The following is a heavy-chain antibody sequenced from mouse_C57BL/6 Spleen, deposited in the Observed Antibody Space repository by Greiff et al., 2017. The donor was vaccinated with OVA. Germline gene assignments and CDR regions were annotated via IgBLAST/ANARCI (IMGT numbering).Heavy chain of an antibody. J-gene: IGHJ1*03. CDR3: ARDPLYGNYVYFDV. D-gene: IGHD2-1*01. V-gene: IGHV3-1*01. Sequence: VQLKESGPGLVKPSQSLSLTCTVTGYSITSGYDWHWIRHFPGNTLEWMGYISYSGSTNYNPSLKSRISITHDTSKNHFFLKLNSVTTEDTATYYCARDPLYGNYVYFDVWGTGTTVTVSS. CDR2: ISYSGST. CDR1: GYSITSGYD.